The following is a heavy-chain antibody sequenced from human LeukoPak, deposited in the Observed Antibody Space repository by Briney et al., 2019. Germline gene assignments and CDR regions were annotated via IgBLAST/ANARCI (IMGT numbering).Heavy chain of an antibody. Sequence: SQTLSLTCAVSGGSISSGGYSCSWIRQPPGKGLEWIGYIYHSGSTYYNPCLKSRVTISVDRSKNQFSLKLSSVTAAATAVYYCARTKTYYYDSSGYGGAFDIWGQGTMVTVSS. CDR1: GGSISSGGYS. J-gene: IGHJ3*02. CDR2: IYHSGST. D-gene: IGHD3-22*01. CDR3: ARTKTYYYDSSGYGGAFDI. V-gene: IGHV4-30-2*01.